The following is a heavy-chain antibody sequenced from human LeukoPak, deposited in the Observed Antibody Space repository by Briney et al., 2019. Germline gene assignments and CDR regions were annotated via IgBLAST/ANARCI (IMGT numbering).Heavy chain of an antibody. D-gene: IGHD3-10*01. V-gene: IGHV4-39*01. J-gene: IGHJ6*03. Sequence: SETPSLTCTVSGGSISSSSYYWGWIRQPPGKGLEWIGSMSYSGSTCYNPSLKSRVTIAVDTSKTQFSLKLSSVTAADTAVYYCARFYTTSQYGSGYMDVWGKGTTVTVSS. CDR3: ARFYTTSQYGSGYMDV. CDR1: GGSISSSSYY. CDR2: MSYSGST.